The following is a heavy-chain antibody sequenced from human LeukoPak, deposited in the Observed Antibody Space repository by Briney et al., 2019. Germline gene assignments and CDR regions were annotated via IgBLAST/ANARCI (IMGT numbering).Heavy chain of an antibody. D-gene: IGHD4-17*01. Sequence: SETLSLTCTVSGCSISIYYWSWIRQPPGKGLEWIGYIYYSGSTNYNPSLKSRVTISVDTSKNQFSLKMSSVTAADTGVYYCARENYGDYDTLWFDPWGQGTLVTVSS. V-gene: IGHV4-59*01. CDR1: GCSISIYY. J-gene: IGHJ5*02. CDR2: IYYSGST. CDR3: ARENYGDYDTLWFDP.